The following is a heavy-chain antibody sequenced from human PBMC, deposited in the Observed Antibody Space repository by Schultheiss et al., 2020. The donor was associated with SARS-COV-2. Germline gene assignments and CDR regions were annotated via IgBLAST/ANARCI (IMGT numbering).Heavy chain of an antibody. CDR2: IYTTGST. V-gene: IGHV4-4*07. Sequence: GSLRLSCAASGFTFSSYAMSWIRQPAGKGLEWIGRIYTTGSTNYNPSLKSRVTMSVDTSKNQFSLKLSSVTAADTAVYYCARGSGPLDYWGQGTLVTVSS. J-gene: IGHJ4*02. CDR1: GFTFSSYA. CDR3: ARGSGPLDY.